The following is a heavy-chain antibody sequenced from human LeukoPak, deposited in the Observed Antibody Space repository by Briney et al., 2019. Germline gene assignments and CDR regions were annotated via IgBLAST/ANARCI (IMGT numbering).Heavy chain of an antibody. CDR2: IYISGST. Sequence: SETLSLTCTVSGGSISTHYWSWIRQSAGKGLEWIGRIYISGSTDYNPSLKSRVTMSVDTSKNQFSLKLSPVTAADTAVYYCAKGGQHLWPAYFDYWGQGTLVTVSS. J-gene: IGHJ4*02. CDR3: AKGGQHLWPAYFDY. V-gene: IGHV4-4*07. D-gene: IGHD5-18*01. CDR1: GGSISTHY.